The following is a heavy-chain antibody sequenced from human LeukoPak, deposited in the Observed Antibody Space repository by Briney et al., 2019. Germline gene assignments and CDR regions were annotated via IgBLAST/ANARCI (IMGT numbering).Heavy chain of an antibody. D-gene: IGHD6-19*01. V-gene: IGHV3-7*01. CDR2: LNEDGSEK. Sequence: PGGSLTLSCAASGFNFRTKWMSWVRQPPGKGLEWVANLNEDGSEKYYVDSLKGRFTITRDNAENSLYLHMSSLRAEDTAVYYCARGGAGYYFDSWGQGTLLTVSS. CDR1: GFNFRTKW. CDR3: ARGGAGYYFDS. J-gene: IGHJ4*02.